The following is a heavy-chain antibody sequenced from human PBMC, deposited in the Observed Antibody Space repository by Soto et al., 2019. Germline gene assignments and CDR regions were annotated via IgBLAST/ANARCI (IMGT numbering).Heavy chain of an antibody. Sequence: EVQLVESGGGLVLPGGSLKLSCAVSGFTFSGSVMHWVRQAPGKGLEWLGRIRSRDSDYATSYAESVKGRVTTSRDDSKNTAYLQVTSLKIEDTALYYCTTYGNSSKGFDYWGQGTLVTVSS. J-gene: IGHJ4*02. CDR3: TTYGNSSKGFDY. CDR2: IRSRDSDYAT. CDR1: GFTFSGSV. D-gene: IGHD6-6*01. V-gene: IGHV3-73*01.